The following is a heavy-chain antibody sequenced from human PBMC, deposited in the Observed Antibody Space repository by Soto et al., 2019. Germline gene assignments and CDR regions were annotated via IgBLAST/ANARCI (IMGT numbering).Heavy chain of an antibody. V-gene: IGHV3-30*18. Sequence: LWDRQAPGKGLEWVAVISYDGSNKYYADSVKGRFTISRDNSKNTLYLQMNSLRAEDTAVYYCAKDHTAMVREGSLYFDPWGRGTLVTVPS. CDR3: AKDHTAMVREGSLYFDP. CDR2: ISYDGSNK. J-gene: IGHJ2*01. D-gene: IGHD5-18*01.